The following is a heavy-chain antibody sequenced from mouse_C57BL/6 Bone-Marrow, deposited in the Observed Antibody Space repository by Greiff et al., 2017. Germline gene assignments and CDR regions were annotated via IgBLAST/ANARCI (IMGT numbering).Heavy chain of an antibody. CDR2: ISNGGGST. V-gene: IGHV5-12*01. CDR3: ARHGGSYGGNYFDY. Sequence: DVKLVESGGGLVQPGGSLKLSCAASGFTFSDYYMYWVRQTPEKRLEWVAYISNGGGSTYYPDTVKGRFTISRDNAKNTLYLQMSRLKSEDTAMYYCARHGGSYGGNYFDYWGQGTTLTVSS. D-gene: IGHD1-1*02. CDR1: GFTFSDYY. J-gene: IGHJ2*01.